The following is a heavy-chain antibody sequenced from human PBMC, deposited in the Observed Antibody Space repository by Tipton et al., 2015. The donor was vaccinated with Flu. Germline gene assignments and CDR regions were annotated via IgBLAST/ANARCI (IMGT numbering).Heavy chain of an antibody. CDR2: IHTSAGT. CDR3: ARRDFSNYVSEPKNWFDT. J-gene: IGHJ5*02. CDR1: GDSLGSSYY. V-gene: IGHV4-38-2*01. Sequence: TLSLTCSVSGDSLGSSYYWAWIRQPPGRGLEWIGNIHTSAGTYYNTSLKSRVNISVDRSKNQFSLRLASVTAADTAVYFCARRDFSNYVSEPKNWFDTWGPGKLVTVSS. D-gene: IGHD4-11*01.